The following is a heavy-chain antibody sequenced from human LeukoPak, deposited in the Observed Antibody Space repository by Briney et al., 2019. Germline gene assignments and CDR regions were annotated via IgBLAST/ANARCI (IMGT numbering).Heavy chain of an antibody. D-gene: IGHD2-2*01. CDR2: IYHSGST. J-gene: IGHJ4*02. V-gene: IGHV4-30-2*01. Sequence: SETLSLTCAVSGGSISSGGYSWSWIRQPPGKGLEWIGYIYHSGSTYYNPSLKSRVTISVDRSKNQFSLKLSSVTAADTAVYYCASRALPAAKGIDYWGQGTLVTVSS. CDR3: ASRALPAAKGIDY. CDR1: GGSISSGGYS.